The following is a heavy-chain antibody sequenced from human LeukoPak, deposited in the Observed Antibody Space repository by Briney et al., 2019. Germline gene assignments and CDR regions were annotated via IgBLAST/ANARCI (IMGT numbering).Heavy chain of an antibody. Sequence: GGSLRLSCAASGFTFSNAWMSWVREAPGKGLEGVGRIKSKTDGWTTDYAAPVKGRFTISRDDSKNTLYLQMNSLKTEDTAVYYCTTEVVRYYDSSGYSFDYWGQGTLVTVSS. CDR1: GFTFSNAW. CDR2: IKSKTDGWTT. CDR3: TTEVVRYYDSSGYSFDY. V-gene: IGHV3-15*01. D-gene: IGHD3-22*01. J-gene: IGHJ4*02.